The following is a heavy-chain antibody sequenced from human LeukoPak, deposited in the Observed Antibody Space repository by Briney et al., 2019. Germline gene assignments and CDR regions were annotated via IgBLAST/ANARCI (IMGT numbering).Heavy chain of an antibody. CDR3: VRNLAVAGTCFDS. CDR1: GLTFRNNW. CDR2: IKQDGSDR. D-gene: IGHD6-19*01. Sequence: PGGSPRLSCAASGLTFRNNWMSWVRQAPGTGLEWVANIKQDGSDRNYVTSVRGRFSISRDNAESSLFLQMNSLRAEDTAVYYCVRNLAVAGTCFDSWGQGTLVTVSS. V-gene: IGHV3-7*03. J-gene: IGHJ4*02.